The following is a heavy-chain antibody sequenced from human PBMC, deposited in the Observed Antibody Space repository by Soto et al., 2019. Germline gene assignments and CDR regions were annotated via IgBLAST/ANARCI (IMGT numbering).Heavy chain of an antibody. CDR3: ARVPRFDTWYFDY. Sequence: QVQLVESGGGVVQPGRSLRLSCAASGFSVNTHVIHWIRQAPGKGLEWVAVLWYDGSGEYYADSVKGRFTISRDNSKNMMYLQMDNLRVEDTAVYYCARVPRFDTWYFDYWGQGTLATVSS. V-gene: IGHV3-33*01. CDR1: GFSVNTHV. J-gene: IGHJ4*02. CDR2: LWYDGSGE. D-gene: IGHD2-2*02.